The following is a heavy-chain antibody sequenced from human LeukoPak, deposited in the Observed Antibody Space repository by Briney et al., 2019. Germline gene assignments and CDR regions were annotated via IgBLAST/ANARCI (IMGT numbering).Heavy chain of an antibody. CDR3: ARGVDSSGFDAFDI. V-gene: IGHV3-66*01. Sequence: PGGSLRLSCAASGFTVSSTYMSWVRQAPGKGLEWVSVIYSSGSTAYTDSVKGRFTISRDNSKNSLYLQMNSLRAEDTAVYYCARGVDSSGFDAFDIWGQGTMVTVSS. CDR2: IYSSGST. CDR1: GFTVSSTY. J-gene: IGHJ3*02. D-gene: IGHD3-22*01.